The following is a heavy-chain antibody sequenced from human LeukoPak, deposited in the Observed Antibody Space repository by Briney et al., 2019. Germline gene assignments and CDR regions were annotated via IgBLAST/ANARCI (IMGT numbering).Heavy chain of an antibody. CDR2: IYTSGST. CDR3: ARGSLWWLRV. Sequence: SQTLSLTCSVSGGSISSGGYYWSWIRQPAGKGLEWIGRIYTSGSTNYNPSLKSRVTISVDTSKNQFSLKLSSVTAADTAVYYCARGSLWWLRVWGQGTLVTVSS. CDR1: GGSISSGGYY. D-gene: IGHD4/OR15-4a*01. V-gene: IGHV4-61*02. J-gene: IGHJ4*02.